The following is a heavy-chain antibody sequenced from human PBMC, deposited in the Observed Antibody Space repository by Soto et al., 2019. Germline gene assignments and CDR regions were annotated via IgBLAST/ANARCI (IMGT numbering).Heavy chain of an antibody. V-gene: IGHV4-31*03. CDR3: ARGSSPHYGMDV. CDR1: GGSITSGGFF. J-gene: IGHJ6*02. CDR2: IYYSGYT. D-gene: IGHD6-6*01. Sequence: QVQLQESGPGLMNPSQTLSLTCSVSGGSITSGGFFWSWVRQDPGEGLELIAYIYYSGYTYYHPSLKGRLSISMDTSKNQCSLKLSSVSAADTAVYYCARGSSPHYGMDVWGQGTTVTVSS.